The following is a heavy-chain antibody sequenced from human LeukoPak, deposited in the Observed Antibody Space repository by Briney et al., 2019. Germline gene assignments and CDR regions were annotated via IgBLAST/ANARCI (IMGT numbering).Heavy chain of an antibody. CDR3: ARWGYYSASVSYWRWGPKEPKRYSHGFDV. D-gene: IGHD3-10*01. CDR2: VNQSGNT. Sequence: KSSETLSLTCDVSGGSFSGNSWSWIRQPPGKGLEYIGEVNQSGNTIYNPSLQSRVIISADTSKRQFSLTLNYVTAADTVVYYCARWGYYSASVSYWRWGPKEPKRYSHGFDVWGHGTTVIVSS. J-gene: IGHJ6*02. CDR1: GGSFSGNS. V-gene: IGHV4-34*01.